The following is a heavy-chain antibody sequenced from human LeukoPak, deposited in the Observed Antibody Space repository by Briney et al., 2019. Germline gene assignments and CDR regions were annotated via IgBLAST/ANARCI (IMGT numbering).Heavy chain of an antibody. D-gene: IGHD2-2*01. CDR2: INSDGSIT. J-gene: IGHJ4*02. CDR1: GFTFSSYW. Sequence: GGSLRLSCAASGFTFSSYWMHWVRQAPGKGLVWVSRINSDGSITTYADSVRGRFTISRVNAKSTLYLQMNSPRAEDTAVYYCASSTQISKYADYWGQGALVTVSS. CDR3: ASSTQISKYADY. V-gene: IGHV3-74*01.